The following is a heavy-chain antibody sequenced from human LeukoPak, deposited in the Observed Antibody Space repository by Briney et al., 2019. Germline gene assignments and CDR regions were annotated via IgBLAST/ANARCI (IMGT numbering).Heavy chain of an antibody. V-gene: IGHV1-18*01. J-gene: IGHJ4*02. Sequence: ASVKVSCKASGYTFTSYGISWVRQAPGQGLEWMGWISAYNGNTNYAQKLQGRVTMTTDTSTSTAYMELRSLRSDDTAVYYCARTVNVRDGYNPTLQPWDYWGQGTLVTVSS. CDR1: GYTFTSYG. CDR2: ISAYNGNT. CDR3: ARTVNVRDGYNPTLQPWDY. D-gene: IGHD5-24*01.